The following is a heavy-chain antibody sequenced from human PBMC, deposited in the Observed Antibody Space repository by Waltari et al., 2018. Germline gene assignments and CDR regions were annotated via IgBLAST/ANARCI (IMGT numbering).Heavy chain of an antibody. J-gene: IGHJ4*02. Sequence: EVQLVESGGGLVQPGRSLRLSCVGSGFSFAERDMHWVRQVPGKGLEWVSGINWNSGNIGYADSVKGRFTISRDNAKNSLYLQINSVRTEDTALYYCTSDAFGNSIGGVFDYWGQGTLVNVSS. CDR3: TSDAFGNSIGGVFDY. CDR2: INWNSGNI. CDR1: GFSFAERD. V-gene: IGHV3-9*01. D-gene: IGHD3-3*01.